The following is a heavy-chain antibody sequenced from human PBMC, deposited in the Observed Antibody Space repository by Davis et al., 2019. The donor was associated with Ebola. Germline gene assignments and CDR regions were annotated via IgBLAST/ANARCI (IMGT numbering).Heavy chain of an antibody. CDR1: GFTVTSNY. CDR2: IYTGGTT. D-gene: IGHD1-14*01. V-gene: IGHV3-66*01. CDR3: ARDLPGGDWYFDL. Sequence: GESLKISCAASGFTVTSNYMSWVRQAPGKGLECVSLIYTGGTTYYADSVKGRFTISRDNSKNTLYLQMNSLRAEDTAMYYCARDLPGGDWYFDLWGRGTLVTVSS. J-gene: IGHJ2*01.